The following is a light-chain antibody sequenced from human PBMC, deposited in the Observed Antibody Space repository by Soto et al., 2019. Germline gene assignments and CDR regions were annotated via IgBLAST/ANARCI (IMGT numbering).Light chain of an antibody. V-gene: IGKV3D-20*02. CDR3: QQRSNWPPS. J-gene: IGKJ3*01. CDR2: DAS. CDR1: QSVSSSS. Sequence: EIVLTQSPGTLSLSPGERATLSFRASQSVSSSSLAWYQQKRGQAPRLLIHDASSRATGIPDRFSGSGSGTDFTLTISRLEPEDFAVYYCQQRSNWPPSFGPGTKVDI.